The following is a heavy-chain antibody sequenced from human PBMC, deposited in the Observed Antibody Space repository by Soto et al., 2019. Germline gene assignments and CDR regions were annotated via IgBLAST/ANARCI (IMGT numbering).Heavy chain of an antibody. CDR2: ISESSSHI. V-gene: IGHV3-21*01. CDR1: GFTFSTYC. CDR3: ARDGSKLVKYGYFDL. Sequence: EVQLVESGGGLVKPGGSLRLSCAASGFTFSTYCMNWVRQAPGRGLEWVSYISESSSHIYYGDSVRGRFIISRDNAKNSVYLQMNSPRAEDTGVYYCARDGSKLVKYGYFDLWGRGTLVTVSS. D-gene: IGHD3-10*01. J-gene: IGHJ2*01.